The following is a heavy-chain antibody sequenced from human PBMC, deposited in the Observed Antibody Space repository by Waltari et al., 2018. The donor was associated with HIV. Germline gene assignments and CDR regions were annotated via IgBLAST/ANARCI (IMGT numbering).Heavy chain of an antibody. D-gene: IGHD1-26*01. CDR2: ISSSSSTI. CDR3: ARGYIVGASSFDY. Sequence: EVQLVESGGGLVQPGGSLRLSCAASGFTFSSYSMNGVRKAPGKGLEWVSYISSSSSTIYYADSVKGRFTISRDNAKNSLYLQMNSLRAEDTAVYYCARGYIVGASSFDYWGQGTLVTVSS. V-gene: IGHV3-48*01. CDR1: GFTFSSYS. J-gene: IGHJ4*02.